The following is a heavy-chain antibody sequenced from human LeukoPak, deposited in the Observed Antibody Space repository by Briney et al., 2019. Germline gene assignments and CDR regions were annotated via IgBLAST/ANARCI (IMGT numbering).Heavy chain of an antibody. CDR2: IYTSGST. V-gene: IGHV4-4*07. CDR3: ARSRQASGLFSS. Sequence: PSETLSLTCTVSGGSISNYFWSWIRQPAGKGLEWIGRIYTSGSTNYNPSLKSRFTISVDRPKNQFFLNVTSLTAADTAVYYCARSRQASGLFSSWGQGTLVVVSS. J-gene: IGHJ5*02. CDR1: GGSISNYF. D-gene: IGHD3-10*01.